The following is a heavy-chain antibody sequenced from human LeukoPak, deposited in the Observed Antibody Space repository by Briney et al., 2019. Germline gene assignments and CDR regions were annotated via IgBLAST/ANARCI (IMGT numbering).Heavy chain of an antibody. Sequence: ASVKVSCKASGYNFGIFGISWVRQAPGQGLEWMGWISANNGNTNYAQNLQGRVTMTIDTSTSTAYMELRSLRSDDTAVYYCARVGVVVPAAWFDPWGQEPWSPSPQ. J-gene: IGHJ5*02. CDR2: ISANNGNT. CDR3: ARVGVVVPAAWFDP. D-gene: IGHD2-2*01. V-gene: IGHV1-18*01. CDR1: GYNFGIFG.